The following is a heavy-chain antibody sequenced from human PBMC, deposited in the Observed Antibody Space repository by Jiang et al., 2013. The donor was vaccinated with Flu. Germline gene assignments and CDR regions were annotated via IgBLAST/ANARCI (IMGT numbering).Heavy chain of an antibody. V-gene: IGHV4-31*03. J-gene: IGHJ5*02. D-gene: IGHD6-6*01. CDR2: IYYSGST. Sequence: SLTCTVSGGSISSGGYYWSWIRQHPGKGLEWIGYIYYSGSTYYNPSLKSRVTISVDTSKNQFSLKLSSVTAADTAVYYCARLGYEYSSSAVSRGGFDPWGQGTLVTVSS. CDR3: ARLGYEYSSSAVSRGGFDP. CDR1: GGSISSGGYY.